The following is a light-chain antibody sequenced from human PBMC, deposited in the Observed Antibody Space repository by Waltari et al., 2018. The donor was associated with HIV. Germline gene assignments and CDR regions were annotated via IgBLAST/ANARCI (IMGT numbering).Light chain of an antibody. CDR1: QSISNW. CDR2: KAS. Sequence: DIQMTQSPSTLSASVGYRVTITCRASQSISNWLAWYQQKPGKAPKLLIYKASSLESGVPSRFSGSGSGTEYTLTISSLQPDDFATYYCQEYSGYFRTFGQGTKVEIK. J-gene: IGKJ1*01. CDR3: QEYSGYFRT. V-gene: IGKV1-5*03.